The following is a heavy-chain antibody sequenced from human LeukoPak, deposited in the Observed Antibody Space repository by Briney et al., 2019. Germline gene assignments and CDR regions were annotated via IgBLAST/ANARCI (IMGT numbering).Heavy chain of an antibody. CDR3: ARGVRTTVTTRDAFDI. CDR1: GGSISGSSYY. D-gene: IGHD4-17*01. V-gene: IGHV4-39*07. CDR2: IYYSGST. Sequence: SETLSLTCTVSGGSISGSSYYWGWIRQPPGKGLEWIGSIYYSGSTYYNPSLKSRVTISVDTSKNQFSLKLSSVTAADTAVYYCARGVRTTVTTRDAFDIWGQGTMVTVSS. J-gene: IGHJ3*02.